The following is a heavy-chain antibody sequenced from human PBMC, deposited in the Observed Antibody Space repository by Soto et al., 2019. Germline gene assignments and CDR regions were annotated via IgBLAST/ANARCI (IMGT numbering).Heavy chain of an antibody. V-gene: IGHV1-18*01. CDR2: ISAYNGNT. D-gene: IGHD5-18*01. Sequence: EASVKVSCKASGYTFTSYGISWVRQAPGQGLEWMGWISAYNGNTNYAQKLQGRVTMTTDTSTSTAYMELRSLRSDDTAVYYCARERGYSYGNYYFDYWGQGTLVTVSS. CDR1: GYTFTSYG. CDR3: ARERGYSYGNYYFDY. J-gene: IGHJ4*02.